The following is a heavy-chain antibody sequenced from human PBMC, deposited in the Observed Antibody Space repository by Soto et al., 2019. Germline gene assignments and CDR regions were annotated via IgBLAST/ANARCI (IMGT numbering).Heavy chain of an antibody. CDR1: GFTFNNNA. CDR3: ARDARYYYDSSGYYD. D-gene: IGHD3-22*01. Sequence: EVQLLESGGGLVQPGGSLRLSCAASGFTFNNNAMNWVRQAPGKGLEWVSAIDGGGGSTYYADSVKGRFAISRDNSKNTLYLQMSSLRADDTAIYYCARDARYYYDSSGYYDWGQGTLVTVSS. V-gene: IGHV3-23*01. J-gene: IGHJ4*02. CDR2: IDGGGGST.